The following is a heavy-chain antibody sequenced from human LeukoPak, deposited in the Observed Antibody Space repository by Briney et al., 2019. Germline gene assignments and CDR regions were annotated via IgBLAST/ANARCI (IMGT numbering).Heavy chain of an antibody. CDR3: ARRTTVVTRYFDY. D-gene: IGHD4-23*01. Sequence: SETLSLTCAVYGGSFSAYYWTWIRQPPGKGLEWIGKINHSGNTNYNPSLKSRVTLSLDTSKNQFSLKLTSVTAADTAVYYCARRTTVVTRYFDYWGQGTLVTVSS. CDR1: GGSFSAYY. CDR2: INHSGNT. V-gene: IGHV4-34*01. J-gene: IGHJ4*02.